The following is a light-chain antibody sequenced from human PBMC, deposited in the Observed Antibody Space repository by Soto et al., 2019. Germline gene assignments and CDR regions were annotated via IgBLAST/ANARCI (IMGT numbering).Light chain of an antibody. J-gene: IGKJ1*01. CDR1: QSVSSSY. CDR2: SAS. CDR3: QQYGSSPRT. Sequence: EIVLTQSPGTLSLSPGERATLSCRASQSVSSSYLAWYQQKPGQAPRLLIYSASSRATGIPDRFSGSGSGTDFTLPISRLEPEEFAVYYCQQYGSSPRTFGQGTKVEIK. V-gene: IGKV3-20*01.